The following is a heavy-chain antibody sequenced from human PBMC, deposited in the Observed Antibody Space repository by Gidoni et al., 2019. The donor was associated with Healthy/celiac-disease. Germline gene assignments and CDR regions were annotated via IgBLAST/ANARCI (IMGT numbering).Heavy chain of an antibody. J-gene: IGHJ6*02. CDR2: IGAYNGNT. D-gene: IGHD6-19*01. CDR1: GYTFTSYG. Sequence: QVQLVQSGAEVKKPGASVKVSCKASGYTFTSYGISWVRQAPGQGLEWMGWIGAYNGNTNYAQKLPGSVTMTTDTSTSTAYMELRSLRSDDTAVYYCARTWLDEYYYYGMDVWGQGTTVTVSS. V-gene: IGHV1-18*01. CDR3: ARTWLDEYYYYGMDV.